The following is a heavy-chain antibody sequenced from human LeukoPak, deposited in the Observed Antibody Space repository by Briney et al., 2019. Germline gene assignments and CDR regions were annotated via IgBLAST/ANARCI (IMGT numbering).Heavy chain of an antibody. J-gene: IGHJ5*02. CDR3: ARGLSSTSLRFDP. CDR2: IYYSGST. V-gene: IGHV4-31*03. D-gene: IGHD2-2*01. CDR1: GGSISSGGYY. Sequence: SQTLSLTCTVSGGSISSGGYYWSWIRQHPGKGLEWIGYIYYSGSTYYNPSLKSRVTISVDTSKYQFSLKLTSVTAADTALYYCARGLSSTSLRFDPWGQGTLVTVSS.